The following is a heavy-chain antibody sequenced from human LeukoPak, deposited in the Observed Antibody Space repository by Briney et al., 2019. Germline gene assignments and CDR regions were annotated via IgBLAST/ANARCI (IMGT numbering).Heavy chain of an antibody. V-gene: IGHV1-69*06. J-gene: IGHJ5*02. CDR1: GGTFSSYA. CDR3: ARGRASAGGYSGYDWGDWFDP. Sequence: GASVKVSCKASGGTFSSYAISWVRQAPGQGLEWMGGIIPIFGTANYAQKFQGRVTITADKSTSTAYMELSSLRSEDTAVYYCARGRASAGGYSGYDWGDWFDPWGQGTLVTVSS. D-gene: IGHD5-12*01. CDR2: IIPIFGTA.